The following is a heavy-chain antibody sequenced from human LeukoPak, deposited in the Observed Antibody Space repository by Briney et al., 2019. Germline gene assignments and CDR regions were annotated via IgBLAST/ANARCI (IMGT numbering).Heavy chain of an antibody. CDR2: IYYSGST. V-gene: IGHV4-59*01. J-gene: IGHJ2*01. CDR1: GGSISSYY. CDR3: ARDDYGGNRSRYFDL. D-gene: IGHD4-23*01. Sequence: SETLSLTCTVSGGSISSYYWSWTRQPPGKGLEWIGYIYYSGSTNYNPSLKSRVTISVDTSKNQFSLKLSSVTAADTAVYYCARDDYGGNRSRYFDLWGRGTLVTVSS.